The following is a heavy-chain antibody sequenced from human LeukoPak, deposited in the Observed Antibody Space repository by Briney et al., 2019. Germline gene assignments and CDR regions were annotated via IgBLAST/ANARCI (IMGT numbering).Heavy chain of an antibody. J-gene: IGHJ4*02. D-gene: IGHD3-22*01. Sequence: GGSLRLSCAASGFTFSSYGMHGVRQAPGKGLEWVAVISYDGSKKYYADSVKGRFTISRDNSKNTLYLQMNSLRAEDTAVYYCAKDLGSSGYLDYWGQGTLVTVSS. CDR2: ISYDGSKK. CDR3: AKDLGSSGYLDY. CDR1: GFTFSSYG. V-gene: IGHV3-30*18.